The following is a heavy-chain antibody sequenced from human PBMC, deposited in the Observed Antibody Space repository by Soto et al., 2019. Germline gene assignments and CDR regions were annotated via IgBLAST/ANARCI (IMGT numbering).Heavy chain of an antibody. D-gene: IGHD6-19*01. J-gene: IGHJ4*02. CDR3: GRGGLAVSGTYDY. Sequence: QVHLVQSGAEVKESGASVKVSCKASGYTFTNYGVAWVRRAPGQGLEWMGWISGSNGDTRYAQNLQNRVSLTTDNSTNTAYIELRSLRPDDTALYFCGRGGLAVSGTYDYWGQGTLVTVSS. V-gene: IGHV1-18*01. CDR1: GYTFTNYG. CDR2: ISGSNGDT.